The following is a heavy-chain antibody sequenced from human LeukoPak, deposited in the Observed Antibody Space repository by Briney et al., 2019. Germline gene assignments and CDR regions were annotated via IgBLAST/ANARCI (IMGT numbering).Heavy chain of an antibody. CDR1: GFTFDDYA. D-gene: IGHD6-19*01. Sequence: SLLLSCAASGFTFDDYAMHWVRPAPGKGLEWVSGISWNSGSIGYADSVKGRFTISRDNAKNSLYLQMNSLRAEDTALYYCAKDGSSSGWFLNFDYWGQGTLVTVSS. CDR2: ISWNSGSI. J-gene: IGHJ4*02. CDR3: AKDGSSSGWFLNFDY. V-gene: IGHV3-9*01.